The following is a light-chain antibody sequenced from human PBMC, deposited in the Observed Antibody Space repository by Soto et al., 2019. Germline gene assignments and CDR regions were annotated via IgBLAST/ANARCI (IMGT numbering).Light chain of an antibody. CDR2: EVS. CDR1: SY. Sequence: QSVLTQPPSASGSPGQSVTISCTATSYVSWYQQHPGKAPRLIIYEVSKRPSGVPDRFSGSTSGNTASLTVSGLQDEDEADYYCASYAGNIWVFGGGTQLTVL. J-gene: IGLJ3*02. V-gene: IGLV2-8*01. CDR3: ASYAGNIWV.